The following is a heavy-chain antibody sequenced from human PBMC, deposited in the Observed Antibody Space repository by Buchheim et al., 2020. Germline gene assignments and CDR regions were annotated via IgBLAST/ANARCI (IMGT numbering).Heavy chain of an antibody. V-gene: IGHV3-72*01. Sequence: VQLVESGGGVVQPGRSLRLSCAASGFTFSDHYMDWVRQVPGKGLEWVGRTGNKANYYSTQYAASVKGRFTISRDDSMNSVFLQMNSLKSEDTGVYYCARGYYDSSGAQGMEYWGQEAL. CDR3: ARGYYDSSGAQGMEY. J-gene: IGHJ4*02. CDR2: TGNKANYYST. D-gene: IGHD3-22*01. CDR1: GFTFSDHY.